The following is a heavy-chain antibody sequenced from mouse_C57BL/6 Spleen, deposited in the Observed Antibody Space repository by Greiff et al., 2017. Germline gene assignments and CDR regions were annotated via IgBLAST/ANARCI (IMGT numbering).Heavy chain of an antibody. D-gene: IGHD2-5*01. J-gene: IGHJ1*03. CDR2: IDPENGDT. V-gene: IGHV14-4*01. CDR1: GFNIKDDY. Sequence: VQLQQSGAELVRPGASVKLSCTASGFNIKDDYMHWVKQRPEQGLEWIGWIDPENGDTEYASKFQGTATITADTSSNTAYLQLSSLTSEDTAVYFCTTPYSNHWYFDVWGTGTTVTVSS. CDR3: TTPYSNHWYFDV.